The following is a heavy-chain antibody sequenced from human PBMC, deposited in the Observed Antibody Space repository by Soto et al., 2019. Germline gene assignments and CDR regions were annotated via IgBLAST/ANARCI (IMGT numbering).Heavy chain of an antibody. Sequence: XGCLRLSCAASGFTFSTYWMGWVRQAPGKGLEWVANLKEDGTTEYYVDSVKGRFTISRDNPKNSLYLQMNSLRAEDTAIYYCATVREWGWFDPWGQGTLVTVSS. J-gene: IGHJ5*02. D-gene: IGHD1-26*01. CDR2: LKEDGTTE. V-gene: IGHV3-7*03. CDR3: ATVREWGWFDP. CDR1: GFTFSTYW.